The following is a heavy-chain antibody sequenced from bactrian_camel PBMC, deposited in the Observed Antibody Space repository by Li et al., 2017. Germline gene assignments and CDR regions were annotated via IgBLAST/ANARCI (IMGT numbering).Heavy chain of an antibody. D-gene: IGHD6*01. CDR3: AAGRYCVGSWLDETFYNY. CDR1: GYRACM. CDR2: VHFSGT. J-gene: IGHJ4*01. Sequence: HVQLVESGGGLVQPGGSLRLSCAAYGYRACMAWFRQAPEEEREAVAEVHFSGTNYVDSVKGRFTISEDNAKNTLYLQMNSLKPEDSATYYCAAGRYCVGSWLDETFYNYWGQGTQVTVS. V-gene: IGHV3S53*01.